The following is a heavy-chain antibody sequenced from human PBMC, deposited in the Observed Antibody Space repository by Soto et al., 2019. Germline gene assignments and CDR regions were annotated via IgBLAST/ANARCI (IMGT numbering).Heavy chain of an antibody. J-gene: IGHJ4*02. Sequence: GGSLRLSCAGSGFIFSNSAFHWVRQAPGKGLEWVALISYDGNNKYYADSVKGRFTISRDNSKNTLYLQMHSLRADDTAVYYCAREVASYDRSGFFDYWGQGALVTVS. CDR3: AREVASYDRSGFFDY. CDR1: GFIFSNSA. V-gene: IGHV3-30-3*01. D-gene: IGHD3-22*01. CDR2: ISYDGNNK.